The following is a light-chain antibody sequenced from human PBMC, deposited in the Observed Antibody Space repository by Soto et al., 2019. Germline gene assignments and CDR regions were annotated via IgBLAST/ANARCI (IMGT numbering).Light chain of an antibody. CDR1: QSISNH. J-gene: IGKJ2*01. Sequence: EIVMTQSPVTLSVSPGERATLSCRASQSISNHLAWYQQKPGQPPRLLIYGASTRATGIPARFSGSGSGTEFTLTISRLQSEDFAVYYCQQYNNWHPRTFGQGTKLEIK. CDR3: QQYNNWHPRT. V-gene: IGKV3-15*01. CDR2: GAS.